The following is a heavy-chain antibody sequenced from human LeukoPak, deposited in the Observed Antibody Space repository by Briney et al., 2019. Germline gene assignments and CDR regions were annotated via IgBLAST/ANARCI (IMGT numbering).Heavy chain of an antibody. CDR3: ARLERSRMGGAQY. CDR1: GDSIRSSGYY. Sequence: PSETLSLTCIVSGDSIRSSGYYWGWIRQPPGKGLGWNGSMFYGETTSYSPSLQSRVTISLDTSKNQFSLRLNSVTAADTAVYYCARLERSRMGGAQYWGQGTLVTVSS. D-gene: IGHD2-21*01. V-gene: IGHV4-39*01. CDR2: MFYGETT. J-gene: IGHJ4*02.